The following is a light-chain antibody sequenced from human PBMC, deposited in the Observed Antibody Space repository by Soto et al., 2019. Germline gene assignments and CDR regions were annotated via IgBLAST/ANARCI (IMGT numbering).Light chain of an antibody. CDR1: QSISNH. J-gene: IGKJ1*01. CDR3: KQSYSSWWT. V-gene: IGKV1-39*01. Sequence: IQMCQSPSSRTASVGYGFTISCGSNQSISNHLNWYQHKPGNAPHLLIYAASSLQSGVPSRFSRSGSGTDFTLTISSMQREDFANYYCKQSYSSWWTLGQGTKVDIK. CDR2: AAS.